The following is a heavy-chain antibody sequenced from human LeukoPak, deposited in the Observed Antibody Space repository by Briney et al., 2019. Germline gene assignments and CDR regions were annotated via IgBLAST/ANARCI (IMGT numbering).Heavy chain of an antibody. CDR2: IYYSEST. CDR3: ARERYSSGFDY. V-gene: IGHV4-61*01. D-gene: IGHD6-19*01. CDR1: GGSISNSCYY. J-gene: IGHJ4*02. Sequence: SETLSLTCTVSGGSISNSCYYWGWIRQPPGKGLEWIGYIYYSESTNYNPSLNSRVTISVNTSKNQYSLKLSSMTAADTAVYYCARERYSSGFDYWGQGTLVTVSS.